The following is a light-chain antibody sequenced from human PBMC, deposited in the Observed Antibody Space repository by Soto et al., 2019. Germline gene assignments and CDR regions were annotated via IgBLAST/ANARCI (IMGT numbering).Light chain of an antibody. V-gene: IGKV3-20*01. J-gene: IGKJ4*01. Sequence: EIVLTQSPGTLSLSPGERATLCCRASQSVSNNYLAWYQQKPGQAPRLLIYGASNRATGIPDRFSGSGSGTDFTLTISSLEPDDFTVYYCQQHSDWPLTFGGGTRVEI. CDR1: QSVSNNY. CDR3: QQHSDWPLT. CDR2: GAS.